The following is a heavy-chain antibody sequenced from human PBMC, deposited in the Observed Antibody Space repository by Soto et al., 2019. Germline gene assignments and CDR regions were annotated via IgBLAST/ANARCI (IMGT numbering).Heavy chain of an antibody. D-gene: IGHD1-1*01. CDR1: GFTFSKYA. J-gene: IGHJ4*01. Sequence: EVVLLESGGGLAQPGGSLRLSCVASGFTFSKYAMNWVRQAPGKGLEWVASISGTAVSTDYADSVKGRFTISRDNSKNTVSLQMDNLRVEDTATYCCVNWNDEDVDWGQGTLVAVSS. CDR3: VNWNDEDVD. V-gene: IGHV3-23*01. CDR2: ISGTAVST.